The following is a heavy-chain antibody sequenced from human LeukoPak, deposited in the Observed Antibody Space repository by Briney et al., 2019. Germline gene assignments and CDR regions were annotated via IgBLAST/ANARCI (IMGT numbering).Heavy chain of an antibody. Sequence: GGSLRLSCAASAFTFSSHPMGWVRRAPGKGMEWVSSICSSIGCTYYADSVRGRFAISRDDSKNTLYLQMNSLRAEDTAVYYCARISLAPSDNFDSWGQGTLVTVSS. D-gene: IGHD1-1*01. CDR3: ARISLAPSDNFDS. J-gene: IGHJ4*02. V-gene: IGHV3-23*01. CDR1: AFTFSSHP. CDR2: ICSSIGCT.